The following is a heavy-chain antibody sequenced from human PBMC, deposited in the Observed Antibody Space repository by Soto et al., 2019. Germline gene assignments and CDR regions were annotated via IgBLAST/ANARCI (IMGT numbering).Heavy chain of an antibody. CDR1: GYSFSNYW. Sequence: PGESLKISCKGSGYSFSNYWIGWVRQMPGKGLEWMGIIYPDDSDTRYSPSFQGQVTISADKSISTAYLQWSSLKASDTAIYHCARLHGQNGDYANYFDYWGQGTLVTVSS. CDR3: ARLHGQNGDYANYFDY. V-gene: IGHV5-51*01. D-gene: IGHD4-17*01. J-gene: IGHJ4*02. CDR2: IYPDDSDT.